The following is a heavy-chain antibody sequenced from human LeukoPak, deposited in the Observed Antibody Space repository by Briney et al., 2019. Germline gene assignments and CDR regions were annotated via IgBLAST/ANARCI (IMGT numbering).Heavy chain of an antibody. CDR3: ARTRYSSGGAYYYGVDV. V-gene: IGHV6-1*01. Sequence: SQTLSLTCAISGDSVSSNSAAWNWIRQSPSRGLEWLGRTYYRSKWYNDYAVSVKSRITITSDTSKNQFSLQLNSVTPEDTAVYYCARTRYSSGGAYYYGVDVWGQGTTVTVS. D-gene: IGHD6-19*01. CDR1: GDSVSSNSAA. J-gene: IGHJ6*02. CDR2: TYYRSKWYN.